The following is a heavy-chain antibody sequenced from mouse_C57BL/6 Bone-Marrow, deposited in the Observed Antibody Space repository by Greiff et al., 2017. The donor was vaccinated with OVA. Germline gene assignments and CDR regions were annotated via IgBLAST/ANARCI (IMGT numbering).Heavy chain of an antibody. CDR3: AREWWVYFDY. J-gene: IGHJ2*01. D-gene: IGHD1-1*02. Sequence: QVQLQQPGAELVKPGASVKLSCKASGYTFTSYWMQWVKQRPGQGLEWIGEIDPSDSYTNSNQKFKGKATLTVDTSSSTAYMQLSSLTSEDSAVYYCAREWWVYFDYWGRGTTLTVSS. CDR1: GYTFTSYW. CDR2: IDPSDSYT. V-gene: IGHV1-50*01.